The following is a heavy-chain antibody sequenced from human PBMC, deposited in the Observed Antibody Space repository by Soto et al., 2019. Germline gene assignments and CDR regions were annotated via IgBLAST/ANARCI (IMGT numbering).Heavy chain of an antibody. V-gene: IGHV4-39*01. D-gene: IGHD3-10*01. Sequence: QLQLQESGPGLVKPSETLSLTCTVSGGSISGSNYNWGWIRQPPGKGLEWIASIYYSGSTYYNPSLKTRLTLSVATSTTHFSLKLSSVTAADTAVYYCARHLYGSGIVGQHWGQGTLVTVSS. CDR2: IYYSGST. CDR3: ARHLYGSGIVGQH. CDR1: GGSISGSNYN. J-gene: IGHJ1*01.